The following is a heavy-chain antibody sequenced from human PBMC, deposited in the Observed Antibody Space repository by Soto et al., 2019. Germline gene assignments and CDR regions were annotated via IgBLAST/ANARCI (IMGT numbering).Heavy chain of an antibody. D-gene: IGHD6-19*01. V-gene: IGHV5-10-1*03. CDR3: ARHGAVASDIEVTGSDAFNV. CDR1: GYSFTKFW. CDR2: IDPDDSHT. Sequence: EVQLVQSGAEVKNPGESLRISCQGSGYSFTKFWISWMRQMPGQGLEWMGKIDPDDSHTDYSPSFQGHVTLSGDKSISSVYLEWSSLKATDSGTYYCARHGAVASDIEVTGSDAFNVWGQGTVVTVSS. J-gene: IGHJ3*01.